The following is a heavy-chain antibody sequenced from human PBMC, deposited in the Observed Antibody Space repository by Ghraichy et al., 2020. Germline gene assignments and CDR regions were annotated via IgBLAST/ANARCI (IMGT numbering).Heavy chain of an antibody. D-gene: IGHD5-12*01. V-gene: IGHV3-74*01. CDR2: ISPDGNII. CDR3: ARGNSGLGV. Sequence: LRLSCVASGFTLSSYWMHWVRQVPGKGLEWLSHISPDGNIINYAESVKGRFTISRDIAESTLYLQMNSLRAEDTAVYFCARGNSGLGVWGQGARVTVSS. CDR1: GFTLSSYW. J-gene: IGHJ4*02.